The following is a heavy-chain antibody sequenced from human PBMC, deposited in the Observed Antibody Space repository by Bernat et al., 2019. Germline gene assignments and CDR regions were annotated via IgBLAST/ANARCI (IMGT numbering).Heavy chain of an antibody. CDR2: ISGSGTTT. CDR1: GFTFSSYD. CDR3: AELTSSAFDI. V-gene: IGHV3-23*01. J-gene: IGHJ3*02. Sequence: EVQVLESGGGLVQPGGSMRLSCAASGFTFSSYDMSWVRQAPGKGLEWVSGISGSGTTTYYADSVKGRFTISRDNSKNTLCLQMSSLRAEDTAVYYCAELTSSAFDIWGQGTMVTVSS.